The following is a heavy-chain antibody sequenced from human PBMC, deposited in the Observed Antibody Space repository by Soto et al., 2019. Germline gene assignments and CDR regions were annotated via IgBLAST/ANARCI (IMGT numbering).Heavy chain of an antibody. Sequence: QVQLQQWGAGLLKPSETLSLTCAVYGGSFSGYYWTWIRQPPGTGLEWIGEINHSGSTNYNPSLKSRVTISVDTSTNQFSLKLTSVPAADTAVYYCARAKITGLFDYWGQGTLVTVSS. CDR2: INHSGST. J-gene: IGHJ4*02. D-gene: IGHD2-8*02. CDR1: GGSFSGYY. CDR3: ARAKITGLFDY. V-gene: IGHV4-34*01.